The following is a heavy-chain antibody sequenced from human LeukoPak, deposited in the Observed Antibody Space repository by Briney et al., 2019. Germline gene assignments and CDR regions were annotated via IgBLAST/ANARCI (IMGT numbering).Heavy chain of an antibody. CDR3: ARVYGDSTGVDY. CDR1: GGSISSGSYY. V-gene: IGHV4-61*02. J-gene: IGHJ4*02. CDR2: IYTSGST. D-gene: IGHD4-17*01. Sequence: PSETLSLTCTVSGGSISSGSYYWSWIRQPAGKGLEWIGRIYTSGSTNYNPSLKSRVTISVDMSKDQFSLKLSSVTAADTAVYYCARVYGDSTGVDYWGQGTLVTVSS.